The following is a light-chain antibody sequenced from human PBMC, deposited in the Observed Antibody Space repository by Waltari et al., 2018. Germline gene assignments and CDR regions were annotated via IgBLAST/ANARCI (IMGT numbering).Light chain of an antibody. V-gene: IGKV3-20*01. CDR2: GAS. Sequence: EIVLTQSPGTLSLSPGERATRSCRASQSVSSSYLAWYQQKPGQAPRLLIYGASRRAPGIPDRFSGSGSGTDFTLTISRLEPEDFAVYYCQQYGSSPPWTFGQGTKVEIK. CDR3: QQYGSSPPWT. CDR1: QSVSSSY. J-gene: IGKJ1*01.